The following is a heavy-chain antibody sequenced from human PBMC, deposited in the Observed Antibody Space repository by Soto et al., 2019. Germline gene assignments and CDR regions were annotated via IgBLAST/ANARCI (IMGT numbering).Heavy chain of an antibody. V-gene: IGHV3-21*01. D-gene: IGHD3-22*01. CDR2: VTSSPSSM. Sequence: GGSLRLSCAASGFTFSGFSMNWVRQAPGKGLEWVSSVTSSPSSMFYADSVKGRFTISRDDAKDSLFLQMNSLRADDTAVYYCAREADFASSCYVLDYWGLGTLVTVSS. CDR3: AREADFASSCYVLDY. J-gene: IGHJ4*02. CDR1: GFTFSGFS.